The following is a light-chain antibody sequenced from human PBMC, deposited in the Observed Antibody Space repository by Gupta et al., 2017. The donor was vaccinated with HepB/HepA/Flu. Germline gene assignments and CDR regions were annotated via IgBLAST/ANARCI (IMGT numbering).Light chain of an antibody. V-gene: IGKV3-20*01. CDR3: QHYDNTPIFT. CDR1: QSISNSY. Sequence: EIELTQSPATLSLSPGERATLSCRASQSISNSYLAWYQQKPGQAPRLLIYAASSRATGIPTRWSGGGSATDFTLTISSLEPEDFAVYYCQHYDNTPIFTFGRGTKLEIK. CDR2: AAS. J-gene: IGKJ2*01.